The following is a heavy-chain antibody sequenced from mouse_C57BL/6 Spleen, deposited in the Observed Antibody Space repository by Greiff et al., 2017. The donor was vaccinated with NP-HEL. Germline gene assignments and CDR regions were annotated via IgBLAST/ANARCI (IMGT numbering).Heavy chain of an antibody. CDR2: IDPSDSYT. V-gene: IGHV1-50*01. CDR3: ARRTIITTDYYFDY. CDR1: GYTFTSYW. D-gene: IGHD1-1*01. J-gene: IGHJ2*01. Sequence: QVQLQQPGAELVKPGASVKLSCKASGYTFTSYWMQWVKQRPGQGLEWIGEIDPSDSYTNYNQKFKGKATLTVDTSSSTAYMQLSSLTSEDSAVYYCARRTIITTDYYFDYWGKGTTLTVSS.